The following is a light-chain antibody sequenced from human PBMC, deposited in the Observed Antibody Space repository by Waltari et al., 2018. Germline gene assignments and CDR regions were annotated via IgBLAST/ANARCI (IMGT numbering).Light chain of an antibody. V-gene: IGKV3-11*01. Sequence: EIVLTQSPATLSLSPGERATLSCRASHSVDWYLAWYQQRPGQPPRLLIYDTSNRAPGIPARVSGSGSDTDFTLTISSLEPEDFAVYYCQQRRSWPLTFGGGTKVEIE. CDR2: DTS. CDR1: HSVDWY. J-gene: IGKJ4*01. CDR3: QQRRSWPLT.